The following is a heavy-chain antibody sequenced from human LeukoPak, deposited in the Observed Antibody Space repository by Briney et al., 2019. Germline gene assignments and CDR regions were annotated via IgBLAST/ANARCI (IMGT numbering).Heavy chain of an antibody. J-gene: IGHJ5*02. CDR3: ARLRGPVTIDP. CDR2: IDYNGST. Sequence: PPETLSLTCTVSGGSISSYYWSWIRQPPGKGLEWIGYIDYNGSTSYNPSLKSRVTISVDMSKSQFSLKLSSVTAADTAVYYCARLRGPVTIDPWGQGTLVTVSS. V-gene: IGHV4-59*08. D-gene: IGHD2-2*01. CDR1: GGSISSYY.